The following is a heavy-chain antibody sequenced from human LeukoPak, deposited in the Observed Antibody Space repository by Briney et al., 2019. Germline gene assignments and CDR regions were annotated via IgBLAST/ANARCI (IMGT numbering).Heavy chain of an antibody. CDR2: IIPIFGTA. V-gene: IGHV1-69*06. CDR1: GYTFTNYA. D-gene: IGHD6-13*01. J-gene: IGHJ3*02. Sequence: SVKVSCKASGYTFTNYAMNWVRQAPGQGLEWMGGIIPIFGTANYAQKFQDRVTITADKSTSTAYMELSSLRSEDTAVYYCARARLAAAATGAFDIWGQGTMVTVSS. CDR3: ARARLAAAATGAFDI.